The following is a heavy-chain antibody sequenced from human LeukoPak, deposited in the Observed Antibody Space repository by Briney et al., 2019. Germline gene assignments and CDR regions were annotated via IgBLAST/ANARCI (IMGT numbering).Heavy chain of an antibody. CDR2: IRYDGSKK. CDR3: AKVEYTSSWYGVGSLDY. D-gene: IGHD6-13*01. Sequence: GGSLRLSCAASGFTFSSYAMHWVRQAPGKGLEWVAFIRYDGSKKYYADSVKGRFTISRDNSKDTLYLQMNSLRAEDTAVYYCAKVEYTSSWYGVGSLDYWGQGTLVTVSS. CDR1: GFTFSSYA. V-gene: IGHV3-30*02. J-gene: IGHJ4*02.